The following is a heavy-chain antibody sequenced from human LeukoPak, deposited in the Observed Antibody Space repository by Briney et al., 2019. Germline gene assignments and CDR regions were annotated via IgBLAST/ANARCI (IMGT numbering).Heavy chain of an antibody. V-gene: IGHV3-53*01. D-gene: IGHD3-22*01. CDR3: ARDPRRYYYDGDDASDM. J-gene: IGHJ3*02. Sequence: WGALRLPCAASGFTLSINYMNWVRQAPGKGLEWVSVIYSDSITYYADSVKGRFTISRDNSKNTVYLQMNSLRVEDTAVYYCARDPRRYYYDGDDASDMWGQGTMVTVSS. CDR1: GFTLSINY. CDR2: IYSDSIT.